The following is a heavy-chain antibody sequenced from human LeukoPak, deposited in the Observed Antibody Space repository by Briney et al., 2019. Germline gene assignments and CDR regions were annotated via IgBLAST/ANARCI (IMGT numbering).Heavy chain of an antibody. CDR2: ISGSGGST. Sequence: GGSLRLSCAASGFTLSDFWMSWVRQAPGKGLEWVSAISGSGGSTYYADSVKGRFTISRDNSKNTLYLQMNSLRAEDTAVYYCAKPRARYFDYWGQGTLVTVSS. CDR3: AKPRARYFDY. CDR1: GFTLSDFW. J-gene: IGHJ4*02. V-gene: IGHV3-23*01.